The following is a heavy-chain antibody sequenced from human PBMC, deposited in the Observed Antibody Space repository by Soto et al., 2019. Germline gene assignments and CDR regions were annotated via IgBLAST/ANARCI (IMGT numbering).Heavy chain of an antibody. CDR2: IKQDGSEK. Sequence: GGSLRLSCAASGFTFSSYWMSWVRQAPGKGLEWVANIKQDGSEKYYVDSVKGRFTISRDNAKNSLYLQMNSLRAEDTAVYYCARVAGTWYLDAFDIWGQGTMVTVSS. CDR3: ARVAGTWYLDAFDI. J-gene: IGHJ3*02. CDR1: GFTFSSYW. V-gene: IGHV3-7*01. D-gene: IGHD1-1*01.